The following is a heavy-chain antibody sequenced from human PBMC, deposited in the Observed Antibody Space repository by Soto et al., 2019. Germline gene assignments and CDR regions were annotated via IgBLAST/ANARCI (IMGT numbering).Heavy chain of an antibody. CDR2: IYHSGST. CDR1: SGSISSSNW. CDR3: ARGGDYRFDY. D-gene: IGHD4-17*01. V-gene: IGHV4-4*02. J-gene: IGHJ4*02. Sequence: QVQLQESGPGLVTPSGALSLTCAVSSGSISSSNWWSWVRQPPGKGLEWIAEIYHSGSTNCNPSLKSRVTISVDKSKHQFSLNLNSVTAADSAVYYCARGGDYRFDYWGQGTLVTVSS.